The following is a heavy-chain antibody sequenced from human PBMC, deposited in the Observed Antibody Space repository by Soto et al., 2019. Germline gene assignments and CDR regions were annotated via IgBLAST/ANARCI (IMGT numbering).Heavy chain of an antibody. D-gene: IGHD2-15*01. CDR1: GGSISSGGYY. CDR3: ARDCSGGSCYSYAFDI. Sequence: PSETLALTCTVSGGSISSGGYYWSWIRQHPGKGLEWIGYIYYSGSTYYNPSLKSRVTISVDTSKNQFSLKLSSVTAADTAVYYCARDCSGGSCYSYAFDIWGQGTMVTV. V-gene: IGHV4-31*03. CDR2: IYYSGST. J-gene: IGHJ3*02.